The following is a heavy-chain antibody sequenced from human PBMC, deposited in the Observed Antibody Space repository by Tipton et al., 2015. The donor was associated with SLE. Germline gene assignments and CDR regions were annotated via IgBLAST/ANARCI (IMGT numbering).Heavy chain of an antibody. D-gene: IGHD6-13*01. J-gene: IGHJ3*02. CDR2: IYHSGST. V-gene: IGHV4-4*02. Sequence: TLSLTCAVSGGSISSSNWWSWVRQPPGKGLEWIGEIYHSGSTNYNPSLKSRVTISVDTSKNQFSLKLSSVTAADTAVYYCARGGGAAAYWVVVYDAFDIWGQGTMVTVSS. CDR1: GGSISSSNW. CDR3: ARGGGAAAYWVVVYDAFDI.